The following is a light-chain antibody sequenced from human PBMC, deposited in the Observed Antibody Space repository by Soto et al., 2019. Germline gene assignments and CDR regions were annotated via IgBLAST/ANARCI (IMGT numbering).Light chain of an antibody. V-gene: IGLV2-14*03. J-gene: IGLJ1*01. CDR2: EVS. Sequence: QSALTQPASVSGSPGQSITISCTGTSSDVSAYDYVSWYQQHPDKAPKLMIYEVSHRPSGVSNRFYGSKSVNTATLTISGLQAEDEADYYCSSYTSSSTRVFGTGTKLTVL. CDR1: SSDVSAYDY. CDR3: SSYTSSSTRV.